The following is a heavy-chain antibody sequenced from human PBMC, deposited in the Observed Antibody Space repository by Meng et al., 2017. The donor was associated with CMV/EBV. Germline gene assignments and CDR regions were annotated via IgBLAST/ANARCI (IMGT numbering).Heavy chain of an antibody. D-gene: IGHD1-1*01. J-gene: IGHJ6*02. CDR1: YTFTRYG. CDR2: ISAYNGNT. CDR3: ARVTTGTTNYYYGMDV. Sequence: YTFTRYGISWVRQAPGQGLEWMGWISAYNGNTNYAQKLQGRVTMTTDTSTSTAYMELRSLRSDDTAVYYCARVTTGTTNYYYGMDVWGQGTTVTVSS. V-gene: IGHV1-18*01.